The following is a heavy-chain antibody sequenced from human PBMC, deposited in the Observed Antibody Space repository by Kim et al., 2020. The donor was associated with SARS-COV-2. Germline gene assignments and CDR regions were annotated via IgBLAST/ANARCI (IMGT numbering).Heavy chain of an antibody. CDR2: P. Sequence: PTDAQGFTGRFVFSLDTSVSTAYLQISSLKAEDTAVYYCARGSGGGWFDPWGQGTLVTVSS. V-gene: IGHV7-4-1*02. CDR3: ARGSGGGWFDP. J-gene: IGHJ5*02. D-gene: IGHD3-10*01.